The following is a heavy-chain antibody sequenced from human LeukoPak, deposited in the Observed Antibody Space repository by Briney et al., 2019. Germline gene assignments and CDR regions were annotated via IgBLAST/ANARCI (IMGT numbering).Heavy chain of an antibody. CDR2: INPNSGGT. Sequence: ASVKVSCKASGYTFTDYYMHWVRQAPGQGLEWMGWINPNSGGTHYAQKFQGRVTMTRDTSVSTAYMELSRLRSDDTAVYYCARARILLWFGEPLTPFDYWGQGTLVTVSS. D-gene: IGHD3-10*01. J-gene: IGHJ4*02. CDR3: ARARILLWFGEPLTPFDY. CDR1: GYTFTDYY. V-gene: IGHV1-2*02.